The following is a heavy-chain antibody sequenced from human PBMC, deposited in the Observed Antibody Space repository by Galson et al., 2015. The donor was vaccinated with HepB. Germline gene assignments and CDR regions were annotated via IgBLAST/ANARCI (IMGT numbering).Heavy chain of an antibody. CDR2: ISAYNGNT. D-gene: IGHD3-10*01. Sequence: SVKVSCKASGYTFTSYGISWVRQAPGQGLEWMGWISAYNGNTNYAQKLQGRVTMTTDTSTSTAYMELRSLRSDDTAVYYCARSVGSGTPWLLDAFDIWGQGTMVTVSS. V-gene: IGHV1-18*01. J-gene: IGHJ3*02. CDR1: GYTFTSYG. CDR3: ARSVGSGTPWLLDAFDI.